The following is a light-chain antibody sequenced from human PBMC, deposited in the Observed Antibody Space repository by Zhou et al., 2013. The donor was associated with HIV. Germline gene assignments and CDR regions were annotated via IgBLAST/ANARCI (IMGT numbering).Light chain of an antibody. V-gene: IGKV1-5*03. CDR3: QQYDSYPQT. CDR1: QSISTW. CDR2: KAS. Sequence: DIQMTQSPSTLSASVGDRVTITCRASQSISTWLAWYQQKSGKAPKLLIYKASSLESGVPSRFSGSGSGTDFTLSISSLQPDDFATYYCQQYDSYPQTFGPRDQG. J-gene: IGKJ1*01.